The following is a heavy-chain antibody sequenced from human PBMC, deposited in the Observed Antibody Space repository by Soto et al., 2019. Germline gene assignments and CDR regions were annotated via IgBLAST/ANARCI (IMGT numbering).Heavy chain of an antibody. CDR2: IYHSGST. Sequence: SETLSLTCAVSGGSISSGGYSWSWIRQPPGKGLEWIGYIYHSGSTYYNPSLKSRVTISVDRSKNQFSLKLSSVTAADTAVYYCARGGSYCSGGSCYPNWFDPWGQGTLVTVSS. CDR3: ARGGSYCSGGSCYPNWFDP. D-gene: IGHD2-15*01. V-gene: IGHV4-30-2*01. J-gene: IGHJ5*02. CDR1: GGSISSGGYS.